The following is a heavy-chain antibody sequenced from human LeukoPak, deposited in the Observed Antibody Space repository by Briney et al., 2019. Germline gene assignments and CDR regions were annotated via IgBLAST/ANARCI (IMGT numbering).Heavy chain of an antibody. CDR3: ARDLSEYSSSWNLYNWFDP. J-gene: IGHJ5*02. V-gene: IGHV4-30-4*01. CDR2: IYYSGST. Sequence: RASETLSLTCTVSGGSISSGDYYWSWIRQPPGKGLEWIGYIYYSGSTYYNPSLKSRVTISVDTSKNQFSLKLSSVTAADTAVYYCARDLSEYSSSWNLYNWFDPWGQGTLVTVSS. CDR1: GGSISSGDYY. D-gene: IGHD6-6*01.